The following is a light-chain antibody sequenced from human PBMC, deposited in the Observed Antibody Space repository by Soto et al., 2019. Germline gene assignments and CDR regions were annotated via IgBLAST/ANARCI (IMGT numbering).Light chain of an antibody. CDR3: QSYASSMNAL. Sequence: QSVLTQPPSVSGAPGQRVTISCTGSSSNIGAGYDVHWYQQLPGTAPKLLIYGNSNRPSGVPDRFSGSKSGTSASLAITGLQAEDEADYYCQSYASSMNALFGTGTKVTVL. J-gene: IGLJ1*01. CDR1: SSNIGAGYD. CDR2: GNS. V-gene: IGLV1-40*01.